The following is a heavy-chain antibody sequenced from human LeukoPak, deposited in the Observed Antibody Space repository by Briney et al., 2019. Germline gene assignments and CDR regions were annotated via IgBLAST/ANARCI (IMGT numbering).Heavy chain of an antibody. V-gene: IGHV1-18*01. Sequence: GASVKVSCKASGYTFTSYGISWVRQAPGQGLEWMGWISAYNGNTNYAQKLQGRVTMTTDTSTSTAYMELRSLRSDDTAVYYCARGRGQLVPYYYYYMDVWGKGTTVTVSS. D-gene: IGHD6-6*01. CDR2: ISAYNGNT. J-gene: IGHJ6*03. CDR3: ARGRGQLVPYYYYYMDV. CDR1: GYTFTSYG.